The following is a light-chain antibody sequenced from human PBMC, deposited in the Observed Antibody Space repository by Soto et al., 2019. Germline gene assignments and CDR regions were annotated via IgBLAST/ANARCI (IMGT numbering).Light chain of an antibody. V-gene: IGKV3-15*01. J-gene: IGKJ2*01. CDR2: GAS. Sequence: EIVLTQSPATLSVSPGERATLSCRASQSVSSNLAWYQQKLGQAPRLLIYGASTRATVIPTRFSVSWSWTEFTLTISILQSEDFAVYFCQQSNNWPPGYSFGQVTMLEIK. CDR3: QQSNNWPPGYS. CDR1: QSVSSN.